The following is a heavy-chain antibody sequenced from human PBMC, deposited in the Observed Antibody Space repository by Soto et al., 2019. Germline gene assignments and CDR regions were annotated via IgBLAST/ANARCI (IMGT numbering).Heavy chain of an antibody. J-gene: IGHJ3*02. CDR2: IWYDGSNK. CDR1: GFTFSSYG. V-gene: IGHV3-33*01. D-gene: IGHD2-15*01. CDR3: ARDCSGGSCYSHAFDI. Sequence: ESGGGVVQPGRSLRLSCAASGFTFSSYGMHWVRQAPGKGLEWVAVIWYDGSNKYYADSVKGRFTISRDNSKNTLYLQMNSLRAEDTAVYYCARDCSGGSCYSHAFDIWGQGTMVTVSS.